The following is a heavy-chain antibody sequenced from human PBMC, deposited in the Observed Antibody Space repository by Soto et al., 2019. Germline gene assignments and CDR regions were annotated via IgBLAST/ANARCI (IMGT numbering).Heavy chain of an antibody. CDR2: IYSGGST. Sequence: PGGSLRLSCAASGFTVSTKYMSWVRQAPGKGLEWVSVIYSGGSTFYADSVKGRFTISRDNSKNTLYLQMNSLRVEDTAVYYCARDPSVGPYGDQSLDYWGQGTLVTVSS. D-gene: IGHD4-17*01. J-gene: IGHJ4*02. CDR1: GFTVSTKY. CDR3: ARDPSVGPYGDQSLDY. V-gene: IGHV3-66*01.